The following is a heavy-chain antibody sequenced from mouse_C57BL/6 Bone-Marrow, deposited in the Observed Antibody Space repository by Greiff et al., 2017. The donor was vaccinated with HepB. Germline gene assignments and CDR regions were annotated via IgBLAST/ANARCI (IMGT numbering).Heavy chain of an antibody. V-gene: IGHV5-15*01. J-gene: IGHJ1*03. Sequence: EVQLMESGGGLVQPGGSLKLSCAASGFTFSDYGMAWVRQAPRKGPEWVAFISNLAYSIYYADTVTGRFTISRENAKNTLYLEMSSLRSEDTAMYYCARPDGYFPYWYFDVWGTGTTVTVSS. CDR1: GFTFSDYG. CDR3: ARPDGYFPYWYFDV. D-gene: IGHD2-3*01. CDR2: ISNLAYSI.